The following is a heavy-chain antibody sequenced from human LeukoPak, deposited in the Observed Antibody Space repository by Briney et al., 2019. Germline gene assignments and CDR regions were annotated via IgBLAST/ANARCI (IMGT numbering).Heavy chain of an antibody. J-gene: IGHJ4*02. Sequence: GGSLRLSCAASGFTFSSYAMHWVRQAPGKGLEWVAVISYDGGNKYYADSVKGRFTISRDNSKNTLYLQMNSLRAEDTAVYYCARGVSSSGPQRYWGQGTLVTVSS. CDR3: ARGVSSSGPQRY. D-gene: IGHD3-22*01. V-gene: IGHV3-30*04. CDR1: GFTFSSYA. CDR2: ISYDGGNK.